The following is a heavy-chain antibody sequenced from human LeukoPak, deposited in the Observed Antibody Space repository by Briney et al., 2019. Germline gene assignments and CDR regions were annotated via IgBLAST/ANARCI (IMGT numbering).Heavy chain of an antibody. J-gene: IGHJ4*02. D-gene: IGHD5-12*01. CDR2: IYYSGST. Sequence: SETLSLTCSVSGGSISSYYWSWIRQPPGKGLEWIGYIYYSGSTNYNPSLKSRVTISVDTSKNHFSLKLGSVTAADTAVYYCAGGVAATGGFYFDYWGQGTLVTVSS. V-gene: IGHV4-59*01. CDR1: GGSISSYY. CDR3: AGGVAATGGFYFDY.